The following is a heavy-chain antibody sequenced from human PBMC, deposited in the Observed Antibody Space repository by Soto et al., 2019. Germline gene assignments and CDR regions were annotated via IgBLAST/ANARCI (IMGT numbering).Heavy chain of an antibody. J-gene: IGHJ4*02. D-gene: IGHD3-9*01. V-gene: IGHV4-31*03. CDR1: GHSLSSGGHY. Sequence: SGTLSLTCTVSGHSLSSGGHYWSWIRQHPGKGLEWIGHIYDSVNTYYSPSLRSRVTISADMSKNQFSLNLRSVTAADTAVYYCARVDHRGYFAILTDYWGQGTLVTVSS. CDR2: IYDSVNT. CDR3: ARVDHRGYFAILTDY.